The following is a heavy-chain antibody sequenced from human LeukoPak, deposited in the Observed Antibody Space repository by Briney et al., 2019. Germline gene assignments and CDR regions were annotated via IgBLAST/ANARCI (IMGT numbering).Heavy chain of an antibody. J-gene: IGHJ4*02. Sequence: SETLSLTCTVSGDSISSGGYYWSWIRQPPGKGLEWIGEINHSGSTNYNPSLKSRVTISVDTSKNQFSLKLSSVTAADTAVYYCAVDQTNLAAADYWGQGTLVTVSS. D-gene: IGHD6-13*01. CDR2: INHSGST. CDR1: GDSISSGGYY. CDR3: AVDQTNLAAADY. V-gene: IGHV4-39*07.